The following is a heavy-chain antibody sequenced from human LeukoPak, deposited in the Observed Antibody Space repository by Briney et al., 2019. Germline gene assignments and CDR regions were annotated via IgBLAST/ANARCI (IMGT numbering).Heavy chain of an antibody. V-gene: IGHV3-23*01. J-gene: IGHJ4*02. CDR3: AKEVGYYGSGSYNLDY. CDR2: ISGSGGST. CDR1: GGSISSGDYY. D-gene: IGHD3-10*01. Sequence: LSLTCTVSGGSISSGDYYWSWIRQAPGKGLEWVSAISGSGGSTYYADSVKGRFTISRDNSKNTLYLQMNSLRAEDTAVYYCAKEVGYYGSGSYNLDYWGQGTLVTVSS.